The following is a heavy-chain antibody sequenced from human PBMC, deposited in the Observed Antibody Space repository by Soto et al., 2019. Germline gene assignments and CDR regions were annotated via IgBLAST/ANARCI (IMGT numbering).Heavy chain of an antibody. Sequence: SETLSLTCAVYGGSFSGYYWSWIRQPPGKGLEWIGEINQSGSTNYNPSLKSRVTISVDTSKNQFSMKLSSVTAADTAVYYCARTYSSSWSPFDHWGQGTLVTVSA. V-gene: IGHV4-34*01. J-gene: IGHJ4*02. CDR2: INQSGST. CDR3: ARTYSSSWSPFDH. CDR1: GGSFSGYY. D-gene: IGHD6-13*01.